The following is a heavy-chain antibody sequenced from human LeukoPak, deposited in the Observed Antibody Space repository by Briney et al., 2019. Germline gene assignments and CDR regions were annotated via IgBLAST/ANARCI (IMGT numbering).Heavy chain of an antibody. CDR3: ARVGITMIVVVKDYWFDP. CDR2: IYHSGST. J-gene: IGHJ5*02. V-gene: IGHV4-38-2*01. Sequence: PSETLSLTCAVSGDSISSGGYSWSWIRQPPGKGLEWIGSIYHSGSTYYNPSLKSRVTISVDTSKNQFSLKLSSVTAADTAVYYCARVGITMIVVVKDYWFDPWGQGTLVTVSS. CDR1: GDSISSGGYS. D-gene: IGHD3-22*01.